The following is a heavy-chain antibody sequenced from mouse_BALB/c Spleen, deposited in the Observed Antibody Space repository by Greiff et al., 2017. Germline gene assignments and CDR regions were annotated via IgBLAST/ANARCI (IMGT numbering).Heavy chain of an antibody. CDR3: ARDGKDYDGKGYAMDY. CDR1: GFTFSDYG. CDR2: ISNLAYSI. D-gene: IGHD2-4*01. Sequence: EVKLVESGGGLVQPGGSRKLSCAASGFTFSDYGMAWVRQAPGKWPEWVAFISNLAYSIYYADTVTGRFTISRENAKNTLYLEMSSLRSDDTAMYYCARDGKDYDGKGYAMDYWGQGTSVTVSS. V-gene: IGHV5-15*02. J-gene: IGHJ4*01.